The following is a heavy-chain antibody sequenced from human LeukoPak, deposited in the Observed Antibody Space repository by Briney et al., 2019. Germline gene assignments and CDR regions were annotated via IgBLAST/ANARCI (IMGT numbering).Heavy chain of an antibody. Sequence: GGSLRLSCAASGFTFSNYWMTWVRQAPGKGLEWVANIKQDGSEKYYVDSVKGRFTISRDNAKNSLYLQMNSPRADDTAVYYCARGGIRGVLMEYWGQGTLVTVSS. V-gene: IGHV3-7*05. J-gene: IGHJ4*02. CDR1: GFTFSNYW. CDR2: IKQDGSEK. D-gene: IGHD3-10*01. CDR3: ARGGIRGVLMEY.